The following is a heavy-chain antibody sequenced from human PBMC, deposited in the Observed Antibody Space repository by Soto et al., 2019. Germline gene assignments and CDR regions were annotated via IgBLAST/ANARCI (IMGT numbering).Heavy chain of an antibody. D-gene: IGHD5-18*01. CDR1: GASISRSNW. Sequence: KTSESLSLTCAVSGASISRSNWWTWVRQPPGKRLEWIGEIYHSGNTNYNPSLKSRVTMSEDKSKGQFSLGLSSVTAADTAICYCGSKVDTSMGEWGQGTLVTVSS. J-gene: IGHJ4*02. V-gene: IGHV4-4*02. CDR2: IYHSGNT. CDR3: GSKVDTSMGE.